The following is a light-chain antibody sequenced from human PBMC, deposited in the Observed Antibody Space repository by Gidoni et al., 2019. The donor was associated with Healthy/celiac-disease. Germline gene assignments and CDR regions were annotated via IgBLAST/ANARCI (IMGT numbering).Light chain of an antibody. Sequence: EIVLTRSPATLSLSPGERATLSCRASQSVSSYLAWYQQKPGQAPRLLIYDASNRATGIPARFSGSGSGTDFTLTISSLEPEDFAVYYCQQRSNWPLFTFXPXTKVDIK. CDR2: DAS. CDR3: QQRSNWPLFT. V-gene: IGKV3-11*01. CDR1: QSVSSY. J-gene: IGKJ3*01.